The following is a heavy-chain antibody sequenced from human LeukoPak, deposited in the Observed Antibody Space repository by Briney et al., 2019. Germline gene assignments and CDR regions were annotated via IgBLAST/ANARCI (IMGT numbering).Heavy chain of an antibody. J-gene: IGHJ4*02. Sequence: SETLSLTCAVYGGSFSGYYWSWIRQPPGKGLEWIGEIDHSGSTNYNPSLKSRVTISVDTSKNQFSLKPSSVTAADSAVYYCAALPAGGNSPDYWGQGTLVTVSS. CDR3: AALPAGGNSPDY. V-gene: IGHV4-34*01. D-gene: IGHD4-23*01. CDR1: GGSFSGYY. CDR2: IDHSGST.